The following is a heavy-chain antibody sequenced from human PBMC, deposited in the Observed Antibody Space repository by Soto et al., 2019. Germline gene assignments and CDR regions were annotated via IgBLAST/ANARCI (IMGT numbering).Heavy chain of an antibody. CDR3: ASVKRGAYGDYIYYFDY. J-gene: IGHJ4*02. Sequence: QVQLQESGPGLVKPSETLSLTCTVSGGSISSYYWSWIRQPPGKGLEWIGYIYYSGSTNYNPSLKSRVTISVDTSKTQFSLKLSSVTAADTAVYYCASVKRGAYGDYIYYFDYWGQGTLVTVSS. V-gene: IGHV4-59*01. CDR2: IYYSGST. CDR1: GGSISSYY. D-gene: IGHD4-17*01.